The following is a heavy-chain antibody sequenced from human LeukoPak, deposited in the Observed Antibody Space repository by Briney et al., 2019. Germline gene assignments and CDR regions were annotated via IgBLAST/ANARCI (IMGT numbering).Heavy chain of an antibody. CDR1: GGSISSGDYY. CDR2: IYYSGST. D-gene: IGHD3-22*01. Sequence: SETLSLTCTVSGGSISSGDYYWSWIRQPTGKSLEWIGYIYYSGSTYYNPSLKSRVTISVDTSKNQFSLKLSSVTAADTAVYYCAGRKDYYEFVYWGQGTLVTVSS. CDR3: AGRKDYYEFVY. V-gene: IGHV4-30-4*08. J-gene: IGHJ4*02.